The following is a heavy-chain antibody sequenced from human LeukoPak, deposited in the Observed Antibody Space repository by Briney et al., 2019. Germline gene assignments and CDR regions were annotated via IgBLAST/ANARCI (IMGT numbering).Heavy chain of an antibody. CDR3: ARLGYCSSTSCPIDY. D-gene: IGHD2-2*01. J-gene: IGHJ4*02. CDR2: IDPSDSYT. CDR1: GYSFTSYW. V-gene: IGHV5-10-1*01. Sequence: GESLKIFSKGFGYSFTSYWISWVRQMPGKGLEWMGRIDPSDSYTNYSPSFQGNVTISVDKSISTAYLQCSGLKASDTPMYYCARLGYCSSTSCPIDYWAREPWSPSPQ.